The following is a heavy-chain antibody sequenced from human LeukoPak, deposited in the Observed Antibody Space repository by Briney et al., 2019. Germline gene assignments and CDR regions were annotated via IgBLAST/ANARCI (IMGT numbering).Heavy chain of an antibody. Sequence: GGSLRLSCAASGFTFSSYAMHWVRQAPGKGLEWVAVISYDGSNKYYADSVKGRFTISRDNSKNTLYLQMNSLRAEDTAVYYCARDPFPLRYFDPLYYFDYWGQGTLVTVSS. V-gene: IGHV3-30-3*01. J-gene: IGHJ4*02. CDR1: GFTFSSYA. CDR3: ARDPFPLRYFDPLYYFDY. D-gene: IGHD3-9*01. CDR2: ISYDGSNK.